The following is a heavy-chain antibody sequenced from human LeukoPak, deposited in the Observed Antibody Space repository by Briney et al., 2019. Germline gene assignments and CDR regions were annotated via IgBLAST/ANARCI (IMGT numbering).Heavy chain of an antibody. CDR1: GFTFSSYW. D-gene: IGHD2-15*01. Sequence: GGSLRLSCAASGFTFSSYWMSWVRQAPGNGLEWVANIKQDGSEKYYVDSVKGRFTISRDNAKNSLYLQMNSLRAEDTAVYYCARGGCSGGSCSFDYWGQGTLVTVSS. CDR2: IKQDGSEK. J-gene: IGHJ4*02. CDR3: ARGGCSGGSCSFDY. V-gene: IGHV3-7*01.